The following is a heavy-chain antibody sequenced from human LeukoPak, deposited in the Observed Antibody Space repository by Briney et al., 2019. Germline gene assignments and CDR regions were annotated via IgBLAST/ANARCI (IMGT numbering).Heavy chain of an antibody. V-gene: IGHV3-48*01. Sequence: PGGSLRLSCAASGFTFSSYSMNWVRQAPGKGLEWVSYMRSSDNTIYYADSVKGRFTISRDSAKNSLYLQMNSLRAEDTAVYYCARHRSDAIAAAPLDQWGQGTLVTVSS. D-gene: IGHD6-13*01. CDR3: ARHRSDAIAAAPLDQ. CDR1: GFTFSSYS. CDR2: MRSSDNTI. J-gene: IGHJ5*02.